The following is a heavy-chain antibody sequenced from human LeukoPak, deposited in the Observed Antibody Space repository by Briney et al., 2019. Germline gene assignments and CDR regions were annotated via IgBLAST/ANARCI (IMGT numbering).Heavy chain of an antibody. D-gene: IGHD4-17*01. CDR1: GFTFSSYG. CDR3: TRLDGAPPH. Sequence: QPGRSLRLSCAASGFTFSSYGMHWVRQAPGKGLEWVGRIRTKPNNYATAYNQSMQGRFTISRDDSKSTVYLQMNSLKTEDTALYYCTRLDGAPPHWGQGTLVTVSS. V-gene: IGHV3-73*01. CDR2: IRTKPNNYAT. J-gene: IGHJ4*02.